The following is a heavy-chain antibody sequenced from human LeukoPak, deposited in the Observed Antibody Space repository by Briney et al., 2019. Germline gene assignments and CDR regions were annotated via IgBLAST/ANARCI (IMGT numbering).Heavy chain of an antibody. CDR2: IWYDGSNK. CDR3: ARGRYGGNSLPHQGSPPYPKYYYYMDV. D-gene: IGHD4-23*01. CDR1: GFTLSNYA. V-gene: IGHV3-33*08. J-gene: IGHJ6*03. Sequence: PGGSLRLSCATSGFTLSNYAMSWVRQAPGKGLEWVAVIWYDGSNKYYADSVKGRFTISRDNSKNTLYLQMNSLRAEDTAVYYCARGRYGGNSLPHQGSPPYPKYYYYMDVWGKGTTVTVSS.